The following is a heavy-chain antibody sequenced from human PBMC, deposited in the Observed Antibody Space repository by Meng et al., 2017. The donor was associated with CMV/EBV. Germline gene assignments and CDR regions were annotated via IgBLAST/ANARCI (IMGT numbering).Heavy chain of an antibody. CDR3: ARDRTPEYYDFWSGYHSYYYGMDV. CDR2: ISSSSSYI. Sequence: GESLKISCAASGFTFSSYWMHWVRQAPGKGLEWVSSISSSSSYIYYADSVKGRFTISRDNAKNSLYLQMNSLRAEDTAVYYCARDRTPEYYDFWSGYHSYYYGMDVWGQGTTVTVSS. J-gene: IGHJ6*02. CDR1: GFTFSSYW. V-gene: IGHV3-21*01. D-gene: IGHD3-3*01.